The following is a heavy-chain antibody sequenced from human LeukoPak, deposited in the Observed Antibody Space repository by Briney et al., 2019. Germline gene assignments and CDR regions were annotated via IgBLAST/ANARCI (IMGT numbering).Heavy chain of an antibody. J-gene: IGHJ4*02. D-gene: IGHD3-10*01. CDR1: GGSFSGYY. CDR2: INHSGST. CDR3: ARLTYYYGSGSPDFDY. Sequence: SETLSLTCAVYGGSFSGYYWSWIRQPPGKGLEWIGEINHSGSTNYNPSLKSRVTISVDTSKNQFSLKLSSVTAADTAVYYCARLTYYYGSGSPDFDYWGQGTLVTVSS. V-gene: IGHV4-34*01.